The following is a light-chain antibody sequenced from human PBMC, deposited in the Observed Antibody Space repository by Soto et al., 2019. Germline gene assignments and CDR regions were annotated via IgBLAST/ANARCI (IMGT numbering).Light chain of an antibody. CDR2: AAS. V-gene: IGKV1-8*01. J-gene: IGKJ4*01. Sequence: AIRMTQSPSSLSASTGDRVTITCRASQGISSYLAWYQQKPGKAPKLLIYAASTLQSGVPSRFSGSGSGTDFTLTIRCLQSEDFATSYCQQYYSYPTFGGGTKVEIK. CDR3: QQYYSYPT. CDR1: QGISSY.